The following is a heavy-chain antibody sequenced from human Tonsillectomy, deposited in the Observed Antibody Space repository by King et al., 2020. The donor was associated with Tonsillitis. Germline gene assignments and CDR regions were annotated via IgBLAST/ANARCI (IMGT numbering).Heavy chain of an antibody. CDR2: INPSGGST. D-gene: IGHD3-10*01. CDR3: ARDMGAYGSGSYLQENRYYFDY. V-gene: IGHV1-46*01. J-gene: IGHJ4*02. CDR1: GYTFTSYY. Sequence: QLVRSGAEVKKPGASVKVSCKASGYTFTSYYMHWVRQAPGQGLEWMGIINPSGGSTSYAQKFQGRVTMTRDTSTSTVYMELSSLRSEDTAVYYCARDMGAYGSGSYLQENRYYFDYWGQGTLVTVSS.